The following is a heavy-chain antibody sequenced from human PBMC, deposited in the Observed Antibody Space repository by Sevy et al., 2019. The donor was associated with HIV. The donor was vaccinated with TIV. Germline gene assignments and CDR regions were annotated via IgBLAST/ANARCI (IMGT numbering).Heavy chain of an antibody. V-gene: IGHV4-61*01. D-gene: IGHD6-6*01. CDR1: GGSVSSGSYY. CDR3: ARGAARPPYYYYGMDV. CDR2: IYYSGST. J-gene: IGHJ6*02. Sequence: SETLSLTCTVSGGSVSSGSYYWSWIRQPPGKGLEWIGYIYYSGSTNYNPSLKSRVTISVDTSKNQFSLKLSSVTAADTAVDYCARGAARPPYYYYGMDVWGQGTTVTVSS.